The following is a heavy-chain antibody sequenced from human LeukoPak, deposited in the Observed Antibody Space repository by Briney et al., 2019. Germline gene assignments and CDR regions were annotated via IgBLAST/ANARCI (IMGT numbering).Heavy chain of an antibody. CDR3: ARGVAAAPDY. CDR1: GYTFTGYH. Sequence: ASVKVSCKASGYTFTGYHIHWVRQAPGQGLEWMGRINPNSGDTNYAQKFQGRVTMTRDTSISTAYMELSRLRSDDTAVYYCARGVAAAPDYWGQGTLVTVSS. V-gene: IGHV1-2*06. J-gene: IGHJ4*02. CDR2: INPNSGDT. D-gene: IGHD6-13*01.